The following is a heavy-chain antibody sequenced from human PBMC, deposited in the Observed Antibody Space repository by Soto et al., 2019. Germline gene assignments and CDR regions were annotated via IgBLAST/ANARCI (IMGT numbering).Heavy chain of an antibody. J-gene: IGHJ4*02. Sequence: QVQLVESGGGVVQPGRSLRLSCAASGFSFSISPMHWVRQAPGKGPEWVALISYDGTNKFYADSVKGRITISRDNSKRTLYLQVDSLRPEDAAVYYCARDPKTSGGQHWAFNYFASWGQGTLVTVSS. CDR3: ARDPKTSGGQHWAFNYFAS. D-gene: IGHD7-27*01. V-gene: IGHV3-30-3*01. CDR2: ISYDGTNK. CDR1: GFSFSISP.